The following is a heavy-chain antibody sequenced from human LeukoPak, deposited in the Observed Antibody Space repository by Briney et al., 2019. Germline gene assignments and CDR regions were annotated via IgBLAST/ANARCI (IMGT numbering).Heavy chain of an antibody. J-gene: IGHJ4*02. Sequence: SETLSLTCTVSGGSISSYYWSWIRQPPGKGLEWIGSIYYSGSTNYNPSLKSRVTISVDTSKNQFSLKLSSVTAADTALYYCAAFYYDSSGYYQFGYWGQGTLVTVSS. CDR1: GGSISSYY. CDR2: IYYSGST. D-gene: IGHD3-22*01. CDR3: AAFYYDSSGYYQFGY. V-gene: IGHV4-59*08.